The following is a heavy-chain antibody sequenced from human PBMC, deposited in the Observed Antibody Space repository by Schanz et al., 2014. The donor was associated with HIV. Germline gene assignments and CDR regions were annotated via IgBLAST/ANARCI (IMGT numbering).Heavy chain of an antibody. CDR3: AIRTPMISFGAFDI. CDR1: GFTITSYG. J-gene: IGHJ3*02. Sequence: EVQLLESGGGLVQPGGSLRLSCAVSGFTITSYGMSWVRQAPGKGLEWVSPISAGVGTASYADSVKGRFTISRDNSKKMLFLQMNRLRAEDTAVYYCAIRTPMISFGAFDIWGRGTMVTVSS. CDR2: ISAGVGTA. V-gene: IGHV3-23*01. D-gene: IGHD3-16*01.